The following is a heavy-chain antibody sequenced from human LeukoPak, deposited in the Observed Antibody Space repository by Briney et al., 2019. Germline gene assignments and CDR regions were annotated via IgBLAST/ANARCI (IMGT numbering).Heavy chain of an antibody. CDR1: GFTFSSYG. V-gene: IGHV3-30*18. Sequence: GRSLRLSCAASGFTFSSYGMHWVRRAPGKGLEWVAVISYDGSNKYYADSVKGRFTISRDNSKNTLYLQMNSLRAEDTAVYYCAKVLRFLEWSLPLYGMDVWGQGTTVTVSS. D-gene: IGHD3-3*01. CDR2: ISYDGSNK. J-gene: IGHJ6*02. CDR3: AKVLRFLEWSLPLYGMDV.